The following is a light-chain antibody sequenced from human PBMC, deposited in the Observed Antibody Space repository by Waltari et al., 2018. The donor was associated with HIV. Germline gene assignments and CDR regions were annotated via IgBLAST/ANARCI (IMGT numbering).Light chain of an antibody. V-gene: IGKV4-1*01. J-gene: IGKJ2*01. CDR2: CAS. CDR1: QSILFFSNNKNC. CDR3: QQYYDIPYT. Sequence: DIVMTQSPDSLAVSLGERATIHCKASQSILFFSNNKNCLAWFMQNPRQPPKLLIYCASTREIGVRDRFSGSESGTDFTLTISTLQAEDVGVYYCQQYYDIPYTFGQGTKLEIK.